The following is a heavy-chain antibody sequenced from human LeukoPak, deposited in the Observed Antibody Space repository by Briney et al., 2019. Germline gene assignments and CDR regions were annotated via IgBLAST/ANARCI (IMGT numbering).Heavy chain of an antibody. Sequence: ASLTVSCKASGYAFTDYYIHWVRQAPGQGPEWMGWVKPSNGETNLAQKFQGRVTMTRDTSINSAYIDLNSLRSDDTAVYYCARGRSSEDSGGYCHFDNWGQGTLVSVSS. D-gene: IGHD5-12*01. CDR3: ARGRSSEDSGGYCHFDN. CDR2: VKPSNGET. CDR1: GYAFTDYY. J-gene: IGHJ4*02. V-gene: IGHV1-2*02.